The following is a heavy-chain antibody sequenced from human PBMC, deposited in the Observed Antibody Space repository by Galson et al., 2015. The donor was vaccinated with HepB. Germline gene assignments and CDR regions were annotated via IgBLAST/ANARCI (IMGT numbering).Heavy chain of an antibody. CDR2: IIPILGIA. Sequence: SVKVSCKASGGTFSSYTISWVRQAPGQGLEWMGRIIPILGIANYAQKFQGRVTITADKSTSTAYMELSSLRSEDTAVYYCARDIGDIVVVPAAKEENWFDPWGQEPWSPSPQ. CDR1: GGTFSSYT. CDR3: ARDIGDIVVVPAAKEENWFDP. D-gene: IGHD2-2*01. J-gene: IGHJ5*02. V-gene: IGHV1-69*04.